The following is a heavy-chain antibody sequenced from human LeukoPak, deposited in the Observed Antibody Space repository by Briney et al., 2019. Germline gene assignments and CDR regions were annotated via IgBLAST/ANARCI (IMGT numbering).Heavy chain of an antibody. CDR1: GFTFSSYW. CDR3: ARDLRHVKRTAAGNWFDP. J-gene: IGHJ5*02. CDR2: IKQDGSER. D-gene: IGHD6-13*01. V-gene: IGHV3-7*01. Sequence: GGSLRLSCAASGFTFSSYWMSWVRQAPGKGLEWVANIKQDGSERYYVDSVKGRFTISRDNAKNSLYLQMNSLRAEDTAVYYCARDLRHVKRTAAGNWFDPWGQGTLVTVSS.